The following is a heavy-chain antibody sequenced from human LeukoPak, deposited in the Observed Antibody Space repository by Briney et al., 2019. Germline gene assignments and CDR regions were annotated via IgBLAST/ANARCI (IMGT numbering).Heavy chain of an antibody. D-gene: IGHD6-13*01. J-gene: IGHJ5*02. V-gene: IGHV1-2*06. Sequence: ASVKVSCKASGGTFSSYAISWVRQAPGQGLEWMGRINPNSGGTNYAQKFQGRVTMTRDTSISTAYMELSRLRSDDTAVYYCAREEGIAVAGTWGFDPWGQGTLVTVSS. CDR3: AREEGIAVAGTWGFDP. CDR2: INPNSGGT. CDR1: GGTFSSYA.